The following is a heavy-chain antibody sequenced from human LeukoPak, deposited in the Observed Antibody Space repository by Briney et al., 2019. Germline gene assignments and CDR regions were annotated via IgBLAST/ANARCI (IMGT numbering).Heavy chain of an antibody. J-gene: IGHJ4*02. CDR1: GGSISNYY. Sequence: PSETLSLTCSVSGGSISNYYWSWIRQPPGKGLEGIGDIYYSGSTNYNPSLKSRVTISVDTSKKQFSLKLSSVTAADTAVYYCARHDYDSSGYYYYFDYWGQGTLVTVSS. CDR3: ARHDYDSSGYYYYFDY. D-gene: IGHD3-22*01. CDR2: IYYSGST. V-gene: IGHV4-59*08.